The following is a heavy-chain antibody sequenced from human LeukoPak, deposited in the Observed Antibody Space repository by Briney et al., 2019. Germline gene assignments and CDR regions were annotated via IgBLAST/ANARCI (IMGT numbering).Heavy chain of an antibody. CDR3: ASSGSDYYGSGMGYFDY. V-gene: IGHV4-34*01. J-gene: IGHJ4*02. D-gene: IGHD3-10*01. Sequence: PSETLSLTCAVYGGSFSGYYWSGIRQPPGKGLEWIGEINHSGSTNYNPSLKSRVTISVDTSKNQFSLKLSSVTAADTAVYYCASSGSDYYGSGMGYFDYWGQGTLVTVSS. CDR2: INHSGST. CDR1: GGSFSGYY.